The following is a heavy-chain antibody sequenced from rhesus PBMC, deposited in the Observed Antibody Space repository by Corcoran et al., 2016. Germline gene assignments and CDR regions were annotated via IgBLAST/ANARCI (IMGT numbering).Heavy chain of an antibody. J-gene: IGHJ5-1*01. V-gene: IGHV4-143*01. CDR1: GGSISDYYY. Sequence: QVQLQESGPGLVKPSETLSLTCAVYGGSISDYYYWSWFRQPPGTGLEWIGPIYGGRGSTYYNPSLKSRVTVSKDTSKNQFSLKLSSVTAADTAVYYCARDRGNRFDVWGPGVLVTVSS. CDR2: IYGGRGST. CDR3: ARDRGNRFDV.